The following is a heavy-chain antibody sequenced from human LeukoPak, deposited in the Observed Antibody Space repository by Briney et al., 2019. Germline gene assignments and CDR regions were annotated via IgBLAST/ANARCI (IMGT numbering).Heavy chain of an antibody. CDR1: GFTVSAHY. J-gene: IGHJ4*02. D-gene: IGHD3-22*01. V-gene: IGHV3-53*01. CDR2: LYTGGDT. Sequence: GGSLRLSCAVSGFTVSAHYMSWVRQAPGKGLECVSFLYTGGDTYYANSVKGRFTISRDNSKNTLYLQMNSLRAEDTAVYYCARGINMMIVAPGYWGQGTLVTVSS. CDR3: ARGINMMIVAPGY.